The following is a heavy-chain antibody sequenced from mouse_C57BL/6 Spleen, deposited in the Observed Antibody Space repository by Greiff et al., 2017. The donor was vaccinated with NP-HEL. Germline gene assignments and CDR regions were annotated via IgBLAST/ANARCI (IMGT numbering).Heavy chain of an antibody. CDR1: GYTFTSYT. D-gene: IGHD1-1*01. CDR3: ARDGFITTVVATPYFDY. Sequence: VQRVESGAELARPGASVKMSCKASGYTFTSYTMHWVKQRPGQGLEWIGYINPSSGYTKYNQKFKDKATLTADKSSSTAYMQLSSLTSEDSAVYYCARDGFITTVVATPYFDYWGQGTTLTVSS. V-gene: IGHV1-4*01. J-gene: IGHJ2*01. CDR2: INPSSGYT.